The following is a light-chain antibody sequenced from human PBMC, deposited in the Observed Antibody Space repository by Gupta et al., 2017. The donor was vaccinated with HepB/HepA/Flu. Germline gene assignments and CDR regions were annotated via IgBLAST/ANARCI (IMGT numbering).Light chain of an antibody. CDR2: YDS. CDR3: QVLYTTTNHYV. V-gene: IGLV3-21*04. CDR1: NVGSKS. Sequence: SYVMPQPPSVPVAPGTTARITLGVDNVGSKSVHWYQQKSGQAPLLVIYYDSDRPSRIPERFSGSNSVRTATLTISGIEAGDDADYYCQVLYTTTNHYVFGSGTKVTVL. J-gene: IGLJ1*01.